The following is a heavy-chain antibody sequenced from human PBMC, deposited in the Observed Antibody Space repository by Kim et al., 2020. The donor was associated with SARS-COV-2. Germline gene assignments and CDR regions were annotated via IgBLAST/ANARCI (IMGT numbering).Heavy chain of an antibody. CDR3: ARDYHIVLPYYYYYMDG. CDR2: INTNTGNP. CDR1: GYTFTNYG. V-gene: IGHV7-4-1*02. J-gene: IGHJ6*03. D-gene: IGHD2-8*01. Sequence: ASVKVSCKASGYTFTNYGMNWVRQAPGQGLEWMGWINTNTGNPTYAQGFTGRFVFSLDTSVSTAYLQISSLKAEDTAVYYCARDYHIVLPYYYYYMDGWGKGTTVTVSS.